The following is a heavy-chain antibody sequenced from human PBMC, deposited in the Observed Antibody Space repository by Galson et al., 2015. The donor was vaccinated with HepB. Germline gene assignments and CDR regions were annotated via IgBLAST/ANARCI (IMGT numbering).Heavy chain of an antibody. CDR1: GFTFRSNG. CDR3: AKVGCGSAKCHEAMDS. J-gene: IGHJ4*02. V-gene: IGHV3-30*18. CDR2: ISFDGKSK. D-gene: IGHD1-1*01. Sequence: SLRLSCAASGFTFRSNGVHWVRQAPGKGLEWLGVISFDGKSKYYADFVKGRFNITRDNSKNTLFLQIDSLAAEDTAVYYCAKVGCGSAKCHEAMDSWGQGTLVIVSS.